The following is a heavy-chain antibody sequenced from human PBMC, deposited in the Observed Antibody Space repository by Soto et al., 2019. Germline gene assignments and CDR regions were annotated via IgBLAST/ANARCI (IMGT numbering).Heavy chain of an antibody. CDR3: AKGGLSGYSAAAY. CDR2: IYHSGST. CDR1: GGSISSGGYY. J-gene: IGHJ4*02. D-gene: IGHD5-12*01. Sequence: QVQLQESGPGLVKPSQTLSLTCSVSGGSISSGGYYWNWIRQLPGKGLEWIGYIYHSGSTYYNPSLKSRLTRAVDTSKNQFSLKLTSVTAADTAVYYCAKGGLSGYSAAAYWGQGTLVTVSS. V-gene: IGHV4-31*02.